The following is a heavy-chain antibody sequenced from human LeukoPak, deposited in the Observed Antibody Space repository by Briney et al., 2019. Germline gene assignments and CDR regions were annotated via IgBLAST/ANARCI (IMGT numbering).Heavy chain of an antibody. CDR1: GYSFTSYW. V-gene: IGHV5-51*01. J-gene: IGHJ5*02. CDR3: ARRDCSSTSCYIDWFDP. Sequence: GESLRISCKGSGYSFTSYWIGWVRQMPGKGLEWMGIIYPGDSDTRYSPSFQGQVTISADKSISTAYLQWSSLKASDTAMYHCARRDCSSTSCYIDWFDPWGQGTLVTVSS. CDR2: IYPGDSDT. D-gene: IGHD2-2*02.